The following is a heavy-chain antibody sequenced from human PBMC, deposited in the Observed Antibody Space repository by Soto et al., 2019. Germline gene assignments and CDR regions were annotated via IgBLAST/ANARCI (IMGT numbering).Heavy chain of an antibody. D-gene: IGHD5-12*01. J-gene: IGHJ4*02. Sequence: QVQLVQSGAEVKKPGSSVKVSCKASGGTFSSYAISWVRQAPGQGLEWMGGIIPIFGTANYAQKFQGRVTXXAXEXXSTAYMELSSLRSEDTAVYYCARKSDGYNDSPFDYWGQGTLVTVSS. CDR1: GGTFSSYA. CDR2: IIPIFGTA. CDR3: ARKSDGYNDSPFDY. V-gene: IGHV1-69*12.